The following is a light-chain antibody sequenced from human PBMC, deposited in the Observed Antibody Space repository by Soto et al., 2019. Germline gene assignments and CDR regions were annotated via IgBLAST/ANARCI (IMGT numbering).Light chain of an antibody. V-gene: IGKV3-15*01. J-gene: IGKJ2*01. CDR3: QQYNNWPHT. Sequence: EIVMTQSPATLSVSPGERATLSCRASQSVSSNLAWYQQKPGQAPRLLIHGASTTATGIPARFSGSGSGTEFTLTISSLQSEDFAVYDGQQYNNWPHTFGQGTKLEIK. CDR1: QSVSSN. CDR2: GAS.